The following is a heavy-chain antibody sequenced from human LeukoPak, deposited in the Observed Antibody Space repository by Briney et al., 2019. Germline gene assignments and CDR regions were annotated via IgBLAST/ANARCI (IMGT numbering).Heavy chain of an antibody. D-gene: IGHD2-2*01. CDR2: IDWDDDK. CDR3: ARMPCCSSTSCYGEDY. Sequence: SGPALVKPTQTLTLTCTFSGFSLSTSGRRVSWIRQPPGKALEWLARIDWDDDKFYSTSLKTRLTISKDTSKNQVVLTMTNMDPVDTATYYCARMPCCSSTSCYGEDYWGQGTLVTVSS. V-gene: IGHV2-70*04. CDR1: GFSLSTSGRR. J-gene: IGHJ4*02.